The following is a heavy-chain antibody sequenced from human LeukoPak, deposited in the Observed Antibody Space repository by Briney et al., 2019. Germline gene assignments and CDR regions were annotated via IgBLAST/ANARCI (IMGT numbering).Heavy chain of an antibody. J-gene: IGHJ4*02. D-gene: IGHD5-12*01. V-gene: IGHV4-59*08. CDR1: GGSINNNY. Sequence: SETLSLTCTVSGGSINNNYWSWIRQPPGKGLEWIGYIFSGGITNYNPSLKSRVTISVDTSKSQFSLKLSSVIAADTAVYYCARTRGYGYFDYWGQGTLVTVSS. CDR3: ARTRGYGYFDY. CDR2: IFSGGIT.